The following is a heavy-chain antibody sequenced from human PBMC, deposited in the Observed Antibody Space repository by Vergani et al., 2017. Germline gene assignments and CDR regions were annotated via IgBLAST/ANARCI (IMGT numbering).Heavy chain of an antibody. J-gene: IGHJ6*03. CDR1: GGSFSGYY. D-gene: IGHD2-8*01. CDR2: INHSGST. CDR3: ARGLEVYAILYXMDV. V-gene: IGHV4-34*01. Sequence: QVQLQQWGAGLLKPSETLSLTCAVYGGSFSGYYWSWIRQPPGKGLEWIGEINHSGSTNYNPSLKSRVTISVDTSKNQFSLKLSSVTAADTAVYYCARGLEVYAILYXMDVWGKGTTVTVSS.